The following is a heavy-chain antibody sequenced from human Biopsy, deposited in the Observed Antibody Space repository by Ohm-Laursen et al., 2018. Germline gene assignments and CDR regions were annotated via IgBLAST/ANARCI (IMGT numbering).Heavy chain of an antibody. Sequence: GTLSLTCSVSGDSVTKYYWSWIRQPPGKGLEWIEHIYYSVMTNYNPSLQSRVSISVDTSRNQVSLTLRSVTAADTAVYYCARDSGILNYGNFKYYHYYGMDVWGQGTKVTVSS. CDR3: ARDSGILNYGNFKYYHYYGMDV. J-gene: IGHJ6*02. CDR1: GDSVTKYY. D-gene: IGHD4-11*01. CDR2: IYYSVMT. V-gene: IGHV4-59*02.